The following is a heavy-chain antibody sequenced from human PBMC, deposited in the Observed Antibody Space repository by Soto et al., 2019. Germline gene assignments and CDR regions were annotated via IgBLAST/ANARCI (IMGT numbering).Heavy chain of an antibody. Sequence: QAGGSLRLSCAISRFTFSTYAMSWVRQAPGKGLEGVSAISGSGANTYYADSVKGRFTISRDTSKNTLTLQMNSLRVEDTALYYCVTHRGTTGTTRLEFDYWGQGTLVTVSS. V-gene: IGHV3-23*01. J-gene: IGHJ4*02. CDR3: VTHRGTTGTTRLEFDY. CDR2: ISGSGANT. D-gene: IGHD1-1*01. CDR1: RFTFSTYA.